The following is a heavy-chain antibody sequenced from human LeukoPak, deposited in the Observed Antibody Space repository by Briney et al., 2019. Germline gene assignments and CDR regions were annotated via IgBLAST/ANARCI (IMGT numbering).Heavy chain of an antibody. D-gene: IGHD1-26*01. J-gene: IGHJ5*02. V-gene: IGHV5-51*01. CDR2: TYLDDFDV. CDR3: ARHGKLSSSRNWFDP. CDR1: GYSFTSYW. Sequence: GESLKISCKASGYSFTSYWIGWVRQMPGKGLEWMGITYLDDFDVRYSPSFQGQVTISADKSITTAYLQWSSLKASDTAIYYCARHGKLSSSRNWFDPWGQGTLVTVSS.